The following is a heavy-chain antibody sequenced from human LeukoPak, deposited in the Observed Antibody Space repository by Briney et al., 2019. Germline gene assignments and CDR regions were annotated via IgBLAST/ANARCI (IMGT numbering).Heavy chain of an antibody. CDR1: GFTFSSYS. V-gene: IGHV3-21*01. J-gene: IGHJ3*02. CDR2: ISSSSSYI. Sequence: GGSLRLSCAASGFTFSSYSMNWVRQAPGKGLEWVSSISSSSSYIYYADSVKGRFSISRDNAKNSLYLQMNSLRAEDTAVYYCARDCGDSPIGDAFDIWGQGTMVTVSS. CDR3: ARDCGDSPIGDAFDI. D-gene: IGHD4-17*01.